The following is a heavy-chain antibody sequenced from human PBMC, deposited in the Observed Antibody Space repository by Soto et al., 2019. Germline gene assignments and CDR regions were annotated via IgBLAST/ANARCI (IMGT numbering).Heavy chain of an antibody. V-gene: IGHV4-59*01. CDR1: GGSISSYY. D-gene: IGHD3-10*01. Sequence: SETLSLTFTVSGGSISSYYWSWIRQPPGKGLEWIGYIYYSGSTNYNPSIKSRVTISVDTSKNQFPLKLSSVTVADTAVYYCARELLGRSVWFEPWGQGTLVTVSS. CDR2: IYYSGST. CDR3: ARELLGRSVWFEP. J-gene: IGHJ5*02.